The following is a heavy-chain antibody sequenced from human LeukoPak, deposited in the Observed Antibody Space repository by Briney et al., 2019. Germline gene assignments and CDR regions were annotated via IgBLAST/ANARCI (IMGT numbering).Heavy chain of an antibody. CDR2: IKHSGST. V-gene: IGHV4-34*01. Sequence: PSETLSLTCAVYGGSFSGYYWSWIRQPPGKGLEWIGEIKHSGSTNYNPSLKSRVTISVDTSKNQFSLKLRSVTAADTAVYYCARAVWSGELRSTFDYWGQGTLVTVSS. CDR3: ARAVWSGELRSTFDY. J-gene: IGHJ4*02. CDR1: GGSFSGYY. D-gene: IGHD3-10*01.